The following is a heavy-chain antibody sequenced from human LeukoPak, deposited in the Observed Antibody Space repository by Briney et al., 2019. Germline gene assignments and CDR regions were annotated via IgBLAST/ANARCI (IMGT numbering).Heavy chain of an antibody. V-gene: IGHV3-30*02. Sequence: GGSLRLSCAASGFTFSSYGMHWVRQAPGKGLEWVAFIRYDGSNKYYADSVKGRFTISRDNSKNTLYLQMNSLRAEDTAVYYCANTPNIRYCSSTSCYPDYWGQGTLVTVSS. J-gene: IGHJ4*02. CDR2: IRYDGSNK. CDR1: GFTFSSYG. D-gene: IGHD2-2*01. CDR3: ANTPNIRYCSSTSCYPDY.